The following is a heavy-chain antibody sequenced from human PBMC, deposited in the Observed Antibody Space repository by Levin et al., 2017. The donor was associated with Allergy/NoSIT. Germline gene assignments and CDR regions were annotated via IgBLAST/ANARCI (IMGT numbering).Heavy chain of an antibody. CDR1: GFTFSSYA. D-gene: IGHD3-3*01. CDR2: ISGSGGST. CDR3: AKAGLRVLEWFPRGPLYYFDY. Sequence: GGSLRLSCAASGFTFSSYAMSWVRQAPGKGLEWVSAISGSGGSTYYADSVKGRFTISRDNSKNTLYLQMNSLRAEDTAVYYCAKAGLRVLEWFPRGPLYYFDYWGQGTLVTVSS. J-gene: IGHJ4*02. V-gene: IGHV3-23*01.